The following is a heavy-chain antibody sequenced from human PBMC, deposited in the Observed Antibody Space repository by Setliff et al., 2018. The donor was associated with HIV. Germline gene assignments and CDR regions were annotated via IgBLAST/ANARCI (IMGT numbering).Heavy chain of an antibody. J-gene: IGHJ4*02. V-gene: IGHV3-20*04. CDR1: GFTFEDYG. D-gene: IGHD6-13*01. CDR3: ARGVAAAGTDY. CDR2: INWNGGST. Sequence: GGSLRLSCAVSGFTFEDYGMSWVRQAPGKGLEWVSGINWNGGSTGYADSVKGRFTISRDNAKSSLYLQMNSLRAEDTAVYYCARGVAAAGTDYWGQGTLVTVSS.